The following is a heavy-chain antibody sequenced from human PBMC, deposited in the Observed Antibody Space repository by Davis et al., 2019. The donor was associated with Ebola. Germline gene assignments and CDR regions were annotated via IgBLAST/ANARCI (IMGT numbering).Heavy chain of an antibody. J-gene: IGHJ4*01. Sequence: AASVQVSCKASGFTFTSSAMQWVRQARGQRLEWIGWIVVGSGNTNYAQKFQGRVTITRDMSTSTSYLDLSNLRSEGTAVYYCAASAGTVGKLDYWGQGTLVTVSS. CDR2: IVVGSGNT. D-gene: IGHD1-14*01. CDR3: AASAGTVGKLDY. CDR1: GFTFTSSA. V-gene: IGHV1-58*02.